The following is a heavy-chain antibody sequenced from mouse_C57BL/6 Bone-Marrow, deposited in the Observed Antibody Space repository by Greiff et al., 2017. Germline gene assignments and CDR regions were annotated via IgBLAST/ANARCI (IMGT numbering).Heavy chain of an antibody. J-gene: IGHJ2*01. CDR2: INPSNGGT. D-gene: IGHD1-1*01. CDR3: AREGYYGSSYNY. V-gene: IGHV1-53*01. Sequence: QVQLQQPGTELVKPGASVKLSCKASGYTFTNYWMHWVKQRPGQGLEWIGNINPSNGGTNYNEKFKSKATLTVDKSSSTAYMQLSSLTSEDAAVYYCAREGYYGSSYNYWGQGTTVTVSS. CDR1: GYTFTNYW.